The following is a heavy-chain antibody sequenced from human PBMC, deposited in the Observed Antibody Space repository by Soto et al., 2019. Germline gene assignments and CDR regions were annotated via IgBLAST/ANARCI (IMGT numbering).Heavy chain of an antibody. Sequence: XESLSIPLHVSGYSMSSREYGGWVRQPPGNGLEWIGSVYRGGSTSYNPSLKSRVTISVDTSKNQFSLSLTSVTAADTAVYYCARVTRKTGTIGGWFDTWAQGTLVTVPS. D-gene: IGHD1-1*01. V-gene: IGHV4-38-2*02. J-gene: IGHJ5*02. CDR3: ARVTRKTGTIGGWFDT. CDR2: VYRGGST. CDR1: GYSMSSREY.